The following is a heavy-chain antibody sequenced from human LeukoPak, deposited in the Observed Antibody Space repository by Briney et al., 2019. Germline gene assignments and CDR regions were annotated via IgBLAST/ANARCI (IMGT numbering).Heavy chain of an antibody. CDR3: TTTYIVASTRKFGDY. CDR1: GFIFSNAW. Sequence: GGSLRLSCAASGFIFSNAWMNWVRQAPGKGLEWVGRIKSKTEGGTTDYAAPVKGRFTISRDDSQNTVDLQISSLTAEDTAMYFCTTTYIVASTRKFGDYWGQGTPVVVSS. D-gene: IGHD5-12*01. J-gene: IGHJ4*02. V-gene: IGHV3-15*01. CDR2: IKSKTEGGTT.